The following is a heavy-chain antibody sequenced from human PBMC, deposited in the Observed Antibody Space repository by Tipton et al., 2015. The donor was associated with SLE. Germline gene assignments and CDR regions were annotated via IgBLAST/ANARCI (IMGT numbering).Heavy chain of an antibody. V-gene: IGHV4-59*08. J-gene: IGHJ4*02. CDR1: GGSISSYY. D-gene: IGHD5-24*01. Sequence: TLSLTCTVSGGSISSYYWSWIRQPPGKGLEWIGYIYYSGSTNYNPSLKSQVTVSVDTSKNQFSLKLSSVTAADTAVYYCARGRDGSYFDYWGQGTLVTVSS. CDR3: ARGRDGSYFDY. CDR2: IYYSGST.